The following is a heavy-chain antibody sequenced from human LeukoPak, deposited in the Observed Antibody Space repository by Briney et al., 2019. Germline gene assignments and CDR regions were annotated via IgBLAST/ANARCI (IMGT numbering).Heavy chain of an antibody. D-gene: IGHD2-21*02. J-gene: IGHJ3*02. CDR1: GYTFTSYY. Sequence: ASVKVSCKASGYTFTSYYMHWVRQAPGQGLEWMGIINPSGGSTSYAQKFQGRVTMTRDTSTSTVYMELSSLRSEDTAVYYCASSYCGGDCYSYAFDTWGQGTMVTVSS. CDR2: INPSGGST. V-gene: IGHV1-46*01. CDR3: ASSYCGGDCYSYAFDT.